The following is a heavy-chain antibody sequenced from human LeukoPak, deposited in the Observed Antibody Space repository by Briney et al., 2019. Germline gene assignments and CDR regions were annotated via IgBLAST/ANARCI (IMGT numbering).Heavy chain of an antibody. D-gene: IGHD3-3*01. J-gene: IGHJ6*02. Sequence: GGSQRLSCEVSGFTVSSKYMSWVRQAPGKGLEWVSIIYSGGGTYYADSVKGRFTISRDNSKNTVYLQMNSLRAEDTAVYYCARGGYDFWSGSYYYYGMDVWGQGATVTVSS. CDR1: GFTVSSKY. CDR3: ARGGYDFWSGSYYYYGMDV. V-gene: IGHV3-66*01. CDR2: IYSGGGT.